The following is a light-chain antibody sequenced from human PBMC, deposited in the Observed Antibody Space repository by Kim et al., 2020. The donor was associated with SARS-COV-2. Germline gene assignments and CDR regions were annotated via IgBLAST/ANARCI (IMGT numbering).Light chain of an antibody. CDR3: QQYGSSPPIT. CDR1: QSVSSSY. J-gene: IGKJ5*01. CDR2: GAS. Sequence: EIVLTQSPGTLSLSPGERATLSCRASQSVSSSYLAWYQQKPGQAPRLLIYGASSRATGNPDRFSGSGSATDFTLTISRLEPEDFAVYYCQQYGSSPPITFGQGTRLEIK. V-gene: IGKV3-20*01.